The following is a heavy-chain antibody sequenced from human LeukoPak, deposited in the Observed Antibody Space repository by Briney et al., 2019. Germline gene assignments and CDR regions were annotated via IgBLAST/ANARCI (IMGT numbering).Heavy chain of an antibody. D-gene: IGHD3-9*01. CDR3: ARSFYDILIGYYQYFDY. CDR1: GLSVSSNY. J-gene: IGHJ4*02. CDR2: IYRDGSS. V-gene: IGHV3-66*01. Sequence: GGSLRLSCVASGLSVSSNYMSWVRQAPGKGLEWVSVIYRDGSSYYAESVKGRFTISRDNSKNTLYIQMNSLRAEDTAVYYCARSFYDILIGYYQYFDYWGQGTLVAVSS.